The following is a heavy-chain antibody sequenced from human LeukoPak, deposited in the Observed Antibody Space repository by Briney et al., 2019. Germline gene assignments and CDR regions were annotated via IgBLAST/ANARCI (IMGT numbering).Heavy chain of an antibody. CDR2: ISYDGSNK. V-gene: IGHV3-30-3*01. Sequence: PGGALRLSCAASGFTFSSYAMHWVRQAPRKGLEWVAVISYDGSNKYYADSVKGRFTISRDNSKNTLYLQMNSLRAEDTAVYYCARDGPGYSSGWGYYFDYWGQGTLVTVSS. D-gene: IGHD6-19*01. J-gene: IGHJ4*02. CDR1: GFTFSSYA. CDR3: ARDGPGYSSGWGYYFDY.